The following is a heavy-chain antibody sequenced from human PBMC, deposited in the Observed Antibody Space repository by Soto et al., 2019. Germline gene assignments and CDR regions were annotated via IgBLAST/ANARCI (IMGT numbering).Heavy chain of an antibody. CDR3: AREVGYCSGGSCHNWFDP. CDR2: IYHSGDI. Sequence: PSETLSLTCTVSGGSISGSHYYWGWIRQPPGMGLEWVASIYHSGDIYYNPSLKSRVSISVDTSKNQFSLKLSSVTAADTAVYYCAREVGYCSGGSCHNWFDPWGRGTLVTV. D-gene: IGHD2-15*01. J-gene: IGHJ5*02. CDR1: GGSISGSHYY. V-gene: IGHV4-39*02.